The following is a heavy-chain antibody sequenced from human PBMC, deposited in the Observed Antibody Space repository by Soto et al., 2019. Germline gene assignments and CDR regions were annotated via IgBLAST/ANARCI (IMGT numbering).Heavy chain of an antibody. CDR3: AVTVTGSRSPLAH. Sequence: QVQLVQSGAEVKKPGSSVKVSCKASGGTFSSNAISWVRQAPGQGLEWMGGIIPIYDSPNYAQNFQGRVTVTADKATSTAYLELSRLKFADSAIYYCAVTVTGSRSPLAHWGRGTLVIVSS. CDR1: GGTFSSNA. D-gene: IGHD3-9*01. V-gene: IGHV1-69*06. CDR2: IIPIYDSP. J-gene: IGHJ4*02.